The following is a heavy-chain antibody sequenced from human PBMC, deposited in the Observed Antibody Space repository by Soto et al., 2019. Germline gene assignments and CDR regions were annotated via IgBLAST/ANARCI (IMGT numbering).Heavy chain of an antibody. CDR1: GFTFSSYA. CDR2: ISGSGGST. CDR3: AKDPYGSGSYYDY. V-gene: IGHV3-23*01. D-gene: IGHD3-10*01. J-gene: IGHJ4*02. Sequence: EVQLLESGGGLVQPGVSLRLSCAASGFTFSSYAMSWVRQAPGKGLEWVSAISGSGGSTYYADSVKGRFTISRDNSKNTLYLQMNSLRAEDTAVYYGAKDPYGSGSYYDYWGQGTLVTVSS.